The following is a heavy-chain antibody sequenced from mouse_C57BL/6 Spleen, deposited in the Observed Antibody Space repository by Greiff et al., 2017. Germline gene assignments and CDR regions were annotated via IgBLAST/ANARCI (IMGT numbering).Heavy chain of an antibody. J-gene: IGHJ2*01. CDR1: GYTFTDYE. CDR2: IDPETGGT. V-gene: IGHV1-15*01. Sequence: QVQLKESGAELVRPGASVTLSCKASGYTFTDYEMHWVKQTPVHGLEWIGAIDPETGGTAYNQKFKGKAILTADKSSSTAYMELRSLTSEDSAVYYCTRSVLRDYFDYWGQGTTLTVSS. D-gene: IGHD1-1*01. CDR3: TRSVLRDYFDY.